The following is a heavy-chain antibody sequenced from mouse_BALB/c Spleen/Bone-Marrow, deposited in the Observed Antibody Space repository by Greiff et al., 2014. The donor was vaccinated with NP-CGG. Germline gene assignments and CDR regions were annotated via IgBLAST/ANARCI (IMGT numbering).Heavy chain of an antibody. V-gene: IGHV14-3*02. CDR3: TRGYGNYALYYYAMDY. CDR2: IDPANGNT. D-gene: IGHD2-10*02. J-gene: IGHJ4*01. Sequence: EVKLMESGAELVKPGASVKLSCTASGFNIKDTYMHWVKQRPEQGLEWIGRIDPANGNTKYDPKFQGKATITADTSSNTAYLQLSSLTSEHTAVYYCTRGYGNYALYYYAMDYWGQGTSVTVSS. CDR1: GFNIKDTY.